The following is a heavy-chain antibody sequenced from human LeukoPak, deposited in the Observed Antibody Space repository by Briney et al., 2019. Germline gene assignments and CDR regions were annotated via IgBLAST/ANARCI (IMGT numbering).Heavy chain of an antibody. J-gene: IGHJ4*02. Sequence: GGSLRLSCAASGFTFSSYAMSWVRQAPGTGLEWVSAISGSGGSTYYADSVKGRFTISRDNSKNTLYLQMNSLRAEDTAVYYCAKTYGDSPTGYWGQGTLVTVSS. CDR2: ISGSGGST. V-gene: IGHV3-23*01. D-gene: IGHD4-17*01. CDR1: GFTFSSYA. CDR3: AKTYGDSPTGY.